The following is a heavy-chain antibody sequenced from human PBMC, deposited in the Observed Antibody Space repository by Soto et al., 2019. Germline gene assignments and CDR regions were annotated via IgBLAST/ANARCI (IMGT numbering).Heavy chain of an antibody. CDR2: VSSTGST. Sequence: QLQESGPGLVRPSETLSLICTVSGASVTSAGYYWSWIRQPPGKGLEWIGYVSSTGSTIYNSALKSRVTMSLDMTTNQLSQRLDSVTAADTAVYYCARYCSTTNCYMLDYWGQGTLVTASS. D-gene: IGHD2-2*02. V-gene: IGHV4-61*08. J-gene: IGHJ4*02. CDR3: ARYCSTTNCYMLDY. CDR1: GASVTSAGYY.